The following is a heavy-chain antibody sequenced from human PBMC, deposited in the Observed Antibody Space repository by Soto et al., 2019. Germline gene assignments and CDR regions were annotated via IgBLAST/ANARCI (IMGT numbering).Heavy chain of an antibody. CDR2: IYHSGST. CDR1: GCSISSGGYS. CDR3: ARRYSSAFDI. V-gene: IGHV4-30-2*01. Sequence: SETLSLTCAVSGCSISSGGYSWSWIRQPPGKGLEWIGYIYHSGSTYYNPSLKSRVTISVDTSKNQFSLKLSSVTAAGTAVYYCARRYSSAFDIWGQGTMVTVSS. D-gene: IGHD6-13*01. J-gene: IGHJ3*02.